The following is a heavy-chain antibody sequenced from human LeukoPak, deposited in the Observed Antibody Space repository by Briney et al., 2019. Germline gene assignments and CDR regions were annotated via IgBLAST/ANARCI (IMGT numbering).Heavy chain of an antibody. CDR3: TRLGSSGWYNWFDP. CDR1: GFTFSGSA. Sequence: PGGFLRLSCAASGFTFSGSAMHWVCQASGKGLEWVGRIRSKANSYATAYAASVKGRFTISRDDSKNTAYLQMNSLKTEDTAVYYCTRLGSSGWYNWFDPWGQGTLVTVSS. CDR2: IRSKANSYAT. D-gene: IGHD6-19*01. V-gene: IGHV3-73*01. J-gene: IGHJ5*02.